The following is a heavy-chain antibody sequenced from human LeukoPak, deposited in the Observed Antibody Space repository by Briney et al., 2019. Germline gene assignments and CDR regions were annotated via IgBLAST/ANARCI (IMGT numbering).Heavy chain of an antibody. CDR2: IIPIFGTA. D-gene: IGHD2-15*01. CDR3: ARARWDLGYCSGGSCYWHYYYYMDV. CDR1: GGTFSSYA. J-gene: IGHJ6*03. V-gene: IGHV1-69*06. Sequence: ASVKVSCKASGGTFSSYAISWVRQAPGQGLEWMGGIIPIFGTANYAQKFQGRVTITADKSTSTAYMELSSLRSEDTAVYYCARARWDLGYCSGGSCYWHYYYYMDVWGKGTTVTVSS.